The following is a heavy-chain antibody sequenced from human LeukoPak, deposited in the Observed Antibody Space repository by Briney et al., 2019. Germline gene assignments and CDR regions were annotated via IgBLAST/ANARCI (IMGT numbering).Heavy chain of an antibody. V-gene: IGHV4-38-2*02. CDR3: AREKIEAGDSYGDDAFDI. D-gene: IGHD2-21*02. J-gene: IGHJ3*02. Sequence: SETLSLTCTVSGYSISSGYYWGWIRQPPGKGLEWIGSIYHSGSTYYNPSLKSRVTTSVDTSKNQFSLKLSSVTAADTAVYYCAREKIEAGDSYGDDAFDIWGQGTMVTVSS. CDR2: IYHSGST. CDR1: GYSISSGYY.